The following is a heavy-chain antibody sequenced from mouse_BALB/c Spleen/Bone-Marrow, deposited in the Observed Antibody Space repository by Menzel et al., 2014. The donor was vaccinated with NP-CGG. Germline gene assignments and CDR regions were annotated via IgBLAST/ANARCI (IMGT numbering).Heavy chain of an antibody. CDR3: ARTPRATFYFDY. V-gene: IGHV14-3*02. CDR2: IDPANGNT. D-gene: IGHD3-1*01. J-gene: IGHJ2*01. CDR1: GFNIKDTY. Sequence: DVQLQESGVELVKPGASVKLSCTASGFNIKDTYTHWVKQRPEQGLEWIGRIDPANGNTKYDPKFQGKATITEDTSSNTAYLQLFSLTSEDTAVYYCARTPRATFYFDYWGQGTTLTVSS.